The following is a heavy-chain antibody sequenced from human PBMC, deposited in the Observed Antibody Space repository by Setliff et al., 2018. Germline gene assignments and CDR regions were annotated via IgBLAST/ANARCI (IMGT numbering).Heavy chain of an antibody. Sequence: PGGSLRLSCAASEFSLSDFHMHWVRQAPGKGLEWVGRVRRNTNSYATAYSASLKGRFTISRDDSKNTAFLQMNSLKTEDTAVYYCTRQTSPHPDSSGYYYDLTFYYYMDVWGKGTTVTVSS. CDR2: VRRNTNSYAT. CDR1: EFSLSDFH. CDR3: TRQTSPHPDSSGYYYDLTFYYYMDV. V-gene: IGHV3-73*01. J-gene: IGHJ6*03. D-gene: IGHD3-22*01.